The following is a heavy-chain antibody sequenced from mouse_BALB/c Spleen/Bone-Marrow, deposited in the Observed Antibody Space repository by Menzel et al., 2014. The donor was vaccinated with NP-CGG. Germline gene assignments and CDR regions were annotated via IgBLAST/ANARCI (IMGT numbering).Heavy chain of an antibody. CDR2: IDPANGNT. J-gene: IGHJ4*01. CDR3: AKYGGLRYAMDY. CDR1: GFNIKDTY. Sequence: EVKLVESGAELVKPGASVKLSCTASGFNIKDTYMHWVKQRPEQGLEWIGRIDPANGNTKYDPKFQGKATITADTSSNTAYLQLSSLTSEDTAVYYCAKYGGLRYAMDYWDQGTSVTVSS. V-gene: IGHV14-3*02. D-gene: IGHD2-4*01.